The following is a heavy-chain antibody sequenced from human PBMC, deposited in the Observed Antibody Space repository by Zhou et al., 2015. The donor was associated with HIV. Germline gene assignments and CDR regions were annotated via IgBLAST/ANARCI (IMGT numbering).Heavy chain of an antibody. CDR3: ARKFGSGWPY. J-gene: IGHJ4*02. CDR2: ISPSSGGT. CDR1: GYTFSDYY. D-gene: IGHD6-19*01. V-gene: IGHV1-2*06. Sequence: QVQLVQSGAEVKKPGASVKVSCKASGYTFSDYYIHWVRQAPGQGFEWLGRISPSSGGTYYAQKFQDRVTMTRDTSVSTVYMELTRLKSDDTAVYYCARKFGSGWPYWGQGTLVTVSS.